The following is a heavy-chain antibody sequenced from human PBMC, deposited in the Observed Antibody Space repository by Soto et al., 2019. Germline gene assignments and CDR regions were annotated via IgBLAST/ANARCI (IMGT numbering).Heavy chain of an antibody. CDR2: IYYGGST. CDR3: ARLSSGWTNYYYYYGMDV. D-gene: IGHD6-19*01. J-gene: IGHJ6*02. CDR1: GGSISSYY. Sequence: SETLSLTCTVSGGSISSYYWSWIRQPPGKGLEWIGYIYYGGSTNYNPSLKSRVTISVDTSKNQFPLKLSSVTAADTAVYYCARLSSGWTNYYYYYGMDVWGQGTTVTVSS. V-gene: IGHV4-59*01.